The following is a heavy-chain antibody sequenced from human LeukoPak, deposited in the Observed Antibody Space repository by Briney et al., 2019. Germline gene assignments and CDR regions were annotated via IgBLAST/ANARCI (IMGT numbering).Heavy chain of an antibody. CDR1: GFTFSSYA. J-gene: IGHJ4*02. Sequence: GGSLRLSCAASGFTFSSYAMSWVRQAPGKGLEWVSAISGRGGSTYYADSVKGRFTISRDNSKNTLYLQMNSLRAEDTAVYYCAKGRIVVVPAGVDYWGQGTLVTVSS. CDR2: ISGRGGST. CDR3: AKGRIVVVPAGVDY. V-gene: IGHV3-23*01. D-gene: IGHD2-2*01.